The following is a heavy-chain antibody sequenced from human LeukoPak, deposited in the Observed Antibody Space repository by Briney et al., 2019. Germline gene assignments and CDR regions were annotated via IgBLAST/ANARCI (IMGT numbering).Heavy chain of an antibody. J-gene: IGHJ5*02. D-gene: IGHD3-3*01. CDR3: ICQCWSGLNWFDP. V-gene: IGHV3-49*04. CDR1: GFTFGDYA. Sequence: SLSLSCTASGFTFGDYAMSWVRQAPRKGQEWVGFIRIKAYGGTTEYAASAKRRYTISREESKSIANLQMNRLKTADTVVFYCICQCWSGLNWFDPWVQGTLLTVSS. CDR2: IRIKAYGGTT.